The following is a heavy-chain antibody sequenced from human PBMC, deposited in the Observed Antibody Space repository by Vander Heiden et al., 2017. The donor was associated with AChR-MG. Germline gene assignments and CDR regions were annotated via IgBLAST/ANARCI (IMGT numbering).Heavy chain of an antibody. CDR3: ARAPKWFSSDV. CDR1: GFTFGSDS. D-gene: IGHD2-8*01. V-gene: IGHV3-48*01. CDR2: ISSSSSTI. J-gene: IGHJ6*02. Sequence: EVQLVESGGGLVQPGGSLRLYCAASGFTFGSDSRNWVRQAPGKGLEWVSYISSSSSTIYYADSVKGRFTISRDNAKNSLYLQMNSLRAEDTAVYYCARAPKWFSSDVWGQGTTVTVSS.